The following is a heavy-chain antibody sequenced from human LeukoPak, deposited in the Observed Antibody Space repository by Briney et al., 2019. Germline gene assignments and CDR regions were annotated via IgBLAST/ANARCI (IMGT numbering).Heavy chain of an antibody. CDR3: ARGGGYGDYPLDGMDV. Sequence: GASVKVSCKASGYTFTSYGISWVRQAPGQGLEWMGWTSAYNGNTNYAQKLQGRVTMTTDTSTSTAYMELRSLRSDDTAVYYCARGGGYGDYPLDGMDVWGKGTTVTVSS. V-gene: IGHV1-18*04. CDR2: TSAYNGNT. J-gene: IGHJ6*04. CDR1: GYTFTSYG. D-gene: IGHD4-17*01.